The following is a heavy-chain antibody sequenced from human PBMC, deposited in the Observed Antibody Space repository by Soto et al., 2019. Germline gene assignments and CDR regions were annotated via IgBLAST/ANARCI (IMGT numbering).Heavy chain of an antibody. Sequence: GSLRLSCAASGFTFSSYGMHWVRQAPGKGLEWVAVISYDGSNKYYADSVKGRFTISRDNSKNTLYLQMISLRAEDTAVYYCAQSDYYCYYMDVWGKGTTVTVSS. V-gene: IGHV3-30*03. CDR3: AQSDYYCYYMDV. CDR2: ISYDGSNK. J-gene: IGHJ6*03. CDR1: GFTFSSYG.